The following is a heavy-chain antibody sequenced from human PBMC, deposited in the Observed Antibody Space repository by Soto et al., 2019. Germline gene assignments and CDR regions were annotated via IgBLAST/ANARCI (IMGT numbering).Heavy chain of an antibody. CDR1: GGTFSSYA. CDR2: IIPIFGTA. D-gene: IGHD3-10*01. V-gene: IGHV1-69*13. Sequence: SVKVSCKASGGTFSSYAISWVRQAPGQGLEWMGGIIPIFGTANYAQKFQGRVTITADESTSTAYMELSSLRSEDTAVYYCARVWYYGSGSYYTYEHWFDPWGQGTLVTVSS. CDR3: ARVWYYGSGSYYTYEHWFDP. J-gene: IGHJ5*02.